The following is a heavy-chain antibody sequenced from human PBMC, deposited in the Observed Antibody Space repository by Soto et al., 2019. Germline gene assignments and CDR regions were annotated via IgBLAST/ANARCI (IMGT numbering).Heavy chain of an antibody. CDR2: IKSKTDGGTT. CDR1: GITFSNAW. J-gene: IGHJ2*01. V-gene: IGHV3-15*01. Sequence: EVQLVESGGGLVKPGGSLRLSCAASGITFSNAWMSWVRQAPVKGLEWVGRIKSKTDGGTTDYAAPVKGRFTISRDDSQYTLYLQMNSLKTEDTAVYYCLPTNWYFDLWGRGTLVTVSS. D-gene: IGHD5-12*01. CDR3: LPTNWYFDL.